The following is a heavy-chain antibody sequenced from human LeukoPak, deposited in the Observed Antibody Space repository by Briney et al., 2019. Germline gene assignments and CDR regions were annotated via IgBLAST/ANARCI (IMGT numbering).Heavy chain of an antibody. Sequence: GESLKISCKGSGYSFTSYWITWVRQMLGKGLEWMGRNDPSDSYINYSPSFQGHVTISADKSISTAYLQWSSLKASDTAMYYCARLSLVGADWFDPWGQGTLVTVSS. V-gene: IGHV5-10-1*01. CDR3: ARLSLVGADWFDP. CDR2: NDPSDSYI. CDR1: GYSFTSYW. J-gene: IGHJ5*02. D-gene: IGHD1-26*01.